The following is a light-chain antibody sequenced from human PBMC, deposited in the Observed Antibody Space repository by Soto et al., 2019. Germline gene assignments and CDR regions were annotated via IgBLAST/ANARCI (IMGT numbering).Light chain of an antibody. CDR3: QHTFNSPPWT. V-gene: IGKV1-39*01. Sequence: DIHMTQSPSSLSASVGDTVTITCRASQNIDMYLNWYQQKPGKAPRVLISGASNLQSGVPSRFTGSGSATDFTLTISSLQSEDFASYFCQHTFNSPPWTFGQGTKVDVK. J-gene: IGKJ1*01. CDR2: GAS. CDR1: QNIDMY.